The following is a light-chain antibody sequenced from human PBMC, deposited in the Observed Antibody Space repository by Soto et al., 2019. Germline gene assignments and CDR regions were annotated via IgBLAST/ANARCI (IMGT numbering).Light chain of an antibody. CDR2: RDN. J-gene: IGLJ2*01. V-gene: IGLV1-47*01. CDR1: SSNIGSNY. Sequence: QPVLTQPPSASGTPGQRVTISCSGSSSNIGSNYVYWYQHLPGTAPKLLIYRDNQRPSGVPDRFSGSKPGTSASLAISGLRSEDEADYYWAAWDDSLSGVVFGGGTQLTVL. CDR3: AAWDDSLSGVV.